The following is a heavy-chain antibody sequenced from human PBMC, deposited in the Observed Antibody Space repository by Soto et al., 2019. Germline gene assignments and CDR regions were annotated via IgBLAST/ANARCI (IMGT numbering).Heavy chain of an antibody. CDR3: ARDRPDVTMIVVVNDAFDI. V-gene: IGHV3-33*01. CDR1: GFTFSSYG. J-gene: IGHJ3*02. CDR2: IWYDGSNK. D-gene: IGHD3-22*01. Sequence: PGGSLRLSCAASGFTFSSYGMHWVRQAPGKGLEWVAVIWYDGSNKYYAESEKGRFTISRDNSKNKLYLQMNSLRAEDKAVYYSARDRPDVTMIVVVNDAFDIWGQGTMVTVSS.